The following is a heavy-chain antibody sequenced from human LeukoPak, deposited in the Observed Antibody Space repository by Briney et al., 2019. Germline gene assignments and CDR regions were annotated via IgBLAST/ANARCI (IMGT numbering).Heavy chain of an antibody. V-gene: IGHV3-9*01. CDR1: GFSLGDFA. D-gene: IGHD2-21*01. CDR3: VKDMCFALLKDAFHI. CDR2: ISWDSGSQ. J-gene: IGHJ3*02. Sequence: GGSLRLSCVGSGFSLGDFAMHWVRQVPGKGLEWVSCISWDSGSQAYTDSVKGRFTISRDNDKNSLYLQMDSLRPEDTAFYYCVKDMCFALLKDAFHIWGQGTLVTVSS.